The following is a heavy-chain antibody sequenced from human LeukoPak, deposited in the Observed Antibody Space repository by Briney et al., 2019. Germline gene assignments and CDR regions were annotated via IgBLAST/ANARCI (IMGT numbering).Heavy chain of an antibody. D-gene: IGHD6-6*01. CDR3: ARRSAFEYSSSSTGFDY. CDR2: IYYSGST. J-gene: IGHJ4*02. Sequence: SETPSLTCTVSGGSISSSSYYWGWIRQPPGKGLEWIGSIYYSGSTYYNPSLKSRVTISVDTSKNQFSLKLSSVTAADTAVYYCARRSAFEYSSSSTGFDYWGQGTLVTVSS. CDR1: GGSISSSSYY. V-gene: IGHV4-39*01.